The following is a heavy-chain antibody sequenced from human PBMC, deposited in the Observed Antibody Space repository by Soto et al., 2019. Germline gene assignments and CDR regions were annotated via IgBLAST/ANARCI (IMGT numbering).Heavy chain of an antibody. CDR3: ARDLVFYCSSSSCCGNNWIDH. D-gene: IGHD2-15*01. J-gene: IGHJ5*02. Sequence: GGSLRLSCAASGFTFSSYALHWVRQAPGKGLEWVAVISGDGSDKYYADSVKGRFTISRDRSKSSLYLQMNSLRAEDTAVYYCARDLVFYCSSSSCCGNNWIDHWGQGT. V-gene: IGHV3-30-3*01. CDR2: ISGDGSDK. CDR1: GFTFSSYA.